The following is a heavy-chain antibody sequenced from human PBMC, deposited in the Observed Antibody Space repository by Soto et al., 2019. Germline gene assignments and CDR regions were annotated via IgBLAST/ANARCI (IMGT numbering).Heavy chain of an antibody. D-gene: IGHD6-19*01. CDR2: ISGSGGSP. CDR3: AKERTSGLYYFDY. J-gene: IGHJ4*02. CDR1: GFTFSNYA. V-gene: IGHV3-23*01. Sequence: EVQLLESGGGLVQPGGSLRLSCAASGFTFSNYAMNWVRQAPGKGLEWVSTISGSGGSPYYADSVKGRFTISRDNSKNTLYRQMNILRAGYAAISYCAKERTSGLYYFDYWGQGTLVTVSS.